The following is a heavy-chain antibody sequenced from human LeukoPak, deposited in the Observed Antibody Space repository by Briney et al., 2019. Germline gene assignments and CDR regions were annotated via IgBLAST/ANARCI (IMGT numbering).Heavy chain of an antibody. CDR1: GGTFSSYA. CDR2: IIPILGIA. J-gene: IGHJ4*02. CDR3: AQNPTYYYGSGSYSNMGGDY. Sequence: SVKVSCKASGGTFSSYAISWVRQAPGQGLEWMGRIIPILGIANYAQKFQGRVTITADNSTSTAYMELSSLRSEDTAVYYCAQNPTYYYGSGSYSNMGGDYWGQGTLVTVSS. D-gene: IGHD3-10*01. V-gene: IGHV1-69*04.